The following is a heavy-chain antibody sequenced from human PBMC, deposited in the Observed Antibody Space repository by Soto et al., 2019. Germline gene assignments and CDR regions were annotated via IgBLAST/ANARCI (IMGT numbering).Heavy chain of an antibody. D-gene: IGHD3-10*01. V-gene: IGHV4-59*01. J-gene: IGHJ4*02. CDR1: GVTFSNSY. CDR3: AREKGFGELSIDF. CDR2: MSVSGST. Sequence: QVQLQVSGPGLVKPSETLSLICTVSGVTFSNSYWSWFRQPPGKGLEWIAYMSVSGSTSYNPSLKYRLTLLVYTFMNHFSLNVCCVCGAVTAVYYCAREKGFGELSIDFWGQGTLVTVTS.